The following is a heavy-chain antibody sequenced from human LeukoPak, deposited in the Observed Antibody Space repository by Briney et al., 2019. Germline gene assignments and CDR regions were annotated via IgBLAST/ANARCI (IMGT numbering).Heavy chain of an antibody. D-gene: IGHD3-22*01. Sequence: QAGGSLSLSCAASGFTFSSYSMNWVRQAPGKGLEWVSSISSSSSYIYYADSVKGRFTISRDNAKNSLYLQMNSLRAEDTAVYYCARDRVGDYYDSSGYPFGYWGQGTLVTVSS. CDR2: ISSSSSYI. V-gene: IGHV3-21*01. J-gene: IGHJ4*02. CDR1: GFTFSSYS. CDR3: ARDRVGDYYDSSGYPFGY.